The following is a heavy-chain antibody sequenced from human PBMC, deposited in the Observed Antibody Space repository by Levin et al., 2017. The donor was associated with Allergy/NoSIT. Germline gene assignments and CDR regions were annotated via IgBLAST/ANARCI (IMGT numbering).Heavy chain of an antibody. CDR3: ARDRTVTTNKVFYYGMDR. V-gene: IGHV4-59*01. CDR1: GGSLSSFY. CDR2: ISYSGST. J-gene: IGHJ6*02. Sequence: SQTLSLTCTVSGGSLSSFYWSWIRQPPGKGLEWIGYISYSGSTNYNPSLKSRVTISVDTSKNQFSLKLTSVTAADTAVYYCARDRTVTTNKVFYYGMDRWGQGTTVTVSS. D-gene: IGHD4-11*01.